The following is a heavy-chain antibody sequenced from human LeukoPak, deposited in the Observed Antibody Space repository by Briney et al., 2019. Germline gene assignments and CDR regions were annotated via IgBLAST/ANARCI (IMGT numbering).Heavy chain of an antibody. CDR2: INHSGST. Sequence: SETLPLTCAVYGGSFSGYYWSWIRQPPGKGLEWIGEINHSGSTNYNPSLKSRVTISVDTSKNQFSLKLSSVTAADTAVYYCARGSETELPDAFDIWGQGTMVTVSS. CDR1: GGSFSGYY. D-gene: IGHD1-26*01. V-gene: IGHV4-34*01. J-gene: IGHJ3*02. CDR3: ARGSETELPDAFDI.